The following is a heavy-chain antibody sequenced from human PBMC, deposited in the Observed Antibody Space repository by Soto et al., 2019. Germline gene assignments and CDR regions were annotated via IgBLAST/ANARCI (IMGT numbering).Heavy chain of an antibody. CDR2: IYWDDDK. Sequence: QITLKESGPTLVRPTRTLTLTCTFSGFSLTTSGVGVGWIRQPPGKALEWLAVIYWDDDKRYSSSLKSRLTITKDTSKNQVVLTMTIMDPVDTATYYCAHHPYYGLGSYSFDYWGQGTLVTVSS. J-gene: IGHJ4*02. CDR1: GFSLTTSGVG. V-gene: IGHV2-5*02. CDR3: AHHPYYGLGSYSFDY. D-gene: IGHD3-10*01.